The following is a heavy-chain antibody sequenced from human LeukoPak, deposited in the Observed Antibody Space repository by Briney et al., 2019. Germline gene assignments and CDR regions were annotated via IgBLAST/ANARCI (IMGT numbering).Heavy chain of an antibody. D-gene: IGHD2-2*01. V-gene: IGHV1-2*02. Sequence: GASVKVSCKASGYIFSDYYMHWVRQAPGQGLEWMGWINPNSGGTNYARKFQGRVTMTGDTSITTLYMELSRLRSDDTAVYYCARGGEGWCSSTICPEKDYYYYGMDVWGQGTTVTVSS. J-gene: IGHJ6*02. CDR1: GYIFSDYY. CDR3: ARGGEGWCSSTICPEKDYYYYGMDV. CDR2: INPNSGGT.